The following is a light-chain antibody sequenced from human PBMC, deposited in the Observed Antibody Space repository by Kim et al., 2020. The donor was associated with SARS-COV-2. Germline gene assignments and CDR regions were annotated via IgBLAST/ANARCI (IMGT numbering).Light chain of an antibody. CDR3: QQSYSTLSYT. J-gene: IGKJ2*01. CDR2: AAS. CDR1: QSISTY. V-gene: IGKV1-39*01. Sequence: ASGGDRVTITCRASQSISTYLNWYQQKPGKAPKLLIYAASSLQSGVPSRFSGSGSGTDFTLTISSLQPEDFATYYCQQSYSTLSYTFGQGTKLEI.